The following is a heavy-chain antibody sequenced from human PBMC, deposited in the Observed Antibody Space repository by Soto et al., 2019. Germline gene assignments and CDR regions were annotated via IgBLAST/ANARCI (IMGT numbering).Heavy chain of an antibody. CDR1: GFSFSNYA. D-gene: IGHD5-12*01. J-gene: IGHJ4*02. CDR3: ARPSDGATARFDS. V-gene: IGHV3-23*01. CDR2: ISGDGDNT. Sequence: QVLESGGGLEQPGGSLRLSCAASGFSFSNYAMSWVRQAPGKGLEWVSAISGDGDNTYYADSVKGRFTISRDNSKNTLYLQMNSLRAEDTAIYYCARPSDGATARFDSWGQGTLVTVSS.